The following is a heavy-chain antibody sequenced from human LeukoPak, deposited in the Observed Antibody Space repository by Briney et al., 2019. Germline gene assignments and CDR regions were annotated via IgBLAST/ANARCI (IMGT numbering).Heavy chain of an antibody. D-gene: IGHD5-18*01. V-gene: IGHV3-53*01. CDR2: IYSGGST. CDR1: GLTVSSSY. Sequence: GGSLRLSCAASGLTVSSSYLNWVRQAPGKGLEWVSVIYSGGSTYYADSVKGRFTISRDNSKNTLYLQMNSLRAEDTAVYYCARLRSYGFDYWGQGTLVTVSS. J-gene: IGHJ4*02. CDR3: ARLRSYGFDY.